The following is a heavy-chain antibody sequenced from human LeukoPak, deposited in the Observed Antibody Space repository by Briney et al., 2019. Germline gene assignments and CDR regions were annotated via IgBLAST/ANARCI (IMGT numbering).Heavy chain of an antibody. Sequence: GGSLRLAWAAAGFTFSTYGMRWVRQAPGKWRGWVSVISNGGSSTHYADSVKGRFSISRDNSRNTLYLQMNSLRTDDTAVYYCAKDLLSQQLARCFDYWGQGTLVTVSS. CDR1: GFTFSTYG. V-gene: IGHV3-23*01. J-gene: IGHJ4*02. CDR3: AKDLLSQQLARCFDY. D-gene: IGHD6-13*01. CDR2: ISNGGSST.